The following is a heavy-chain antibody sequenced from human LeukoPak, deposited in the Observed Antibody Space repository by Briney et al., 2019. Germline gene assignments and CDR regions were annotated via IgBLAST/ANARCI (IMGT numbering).Heavy chain of an antibody. Sequence: PGGSLRLSCAASGFTFCDYILDWVRQAPGKGLEWVGRIRRGANSYTTEYAASVKGRFTISRDDSKNSLYLHMNSLKTEDTAVYHCSRDGGEGGNSAFDIWAKGQWSPSLQ. CDR2: IRRGANSYTT. CDR3: SRDGGEGGNSAFDI. V-gene: IGHV3-72*01. CDR1: GFTFCDYI. D-gene: IGHD3-16*01. J-gene: IGHJ3*02.